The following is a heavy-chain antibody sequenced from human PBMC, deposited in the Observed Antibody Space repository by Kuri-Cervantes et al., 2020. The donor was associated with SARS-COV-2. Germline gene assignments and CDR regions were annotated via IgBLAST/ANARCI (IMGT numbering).Heavy chain of an antibody. CDR3: ARSQGFCTANSCSWNWFDP. CDR1: VGTFSSYS. Sequence: SSVTVSCKASVGTFSSYSVNWVRQAPGQGLEWMGRIIPTFDTATYAQKFQGRVIFTADESSRTAYMELNSLSSEDTAVYFCARSQGFCTANSCSWNWFDPWGQGTQVTVSS. CDR2: IIPTFDTA. D-gene: IGHD2-8*02. J-gene: IGHJ5*02. V-gene: IGHV1-69*13.